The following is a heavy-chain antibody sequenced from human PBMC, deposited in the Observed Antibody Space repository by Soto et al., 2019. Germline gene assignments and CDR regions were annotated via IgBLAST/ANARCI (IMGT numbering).Heavy chain of an antibody. J-gene: IGHJ2*01. Sequence: SETLSLTCTLSGCSISSSYWSWIRQPPGKGLEWIGYVYYSGSTTYNPSLKSRVTISLDTSKNKFSLQLSSVTAADTAVYYCATSSVSRLLNHWYFDLWGRGTLVTVSS. CDR2: VYYSGST. CDR3: ATSSVSRLLNHWYFDL. V-gene: IGHV4-59*01. CDR1: GCSISSSY.